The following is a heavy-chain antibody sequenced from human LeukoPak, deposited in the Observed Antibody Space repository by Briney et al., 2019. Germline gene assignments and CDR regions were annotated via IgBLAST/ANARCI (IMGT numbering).Heavy chain of an antibody. J-gene: IGHJ4*02. D-gene: IGHD4-17*01. CDR3: ARHRYGDYVGY. CDR2: IKQDGSEK. CDR1: GFTFISYW. V-gene: IGHV3-7*01. Sequence: PEGSLRPSCAASGFTFISYWMSWVRQAPGKGREWVANIKQDGSEKYYVDSVKGRFTISRDNAKNSLYLQMNSLRAEDTAVYYCARHRYGDYVGYWGQGTLVTVSS.